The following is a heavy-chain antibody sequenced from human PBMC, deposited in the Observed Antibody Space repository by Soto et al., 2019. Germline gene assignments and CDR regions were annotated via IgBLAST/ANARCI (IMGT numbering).Heavy chain of an antibody. CDR3: ARQRREGSYGMDV. J-gene: IGHJ6*02. CDR1: GFTFSSYS. Sequence: GGSLRLSCAASGFTFSSYSMNWVRQAPGKGLEWVSSISSSSSYIYYADSVKGRFAISRDNAKNSLYLQMNSLRAEDTAVYYCARQRREGSYGMDVWGQGTTVTVSS. CDR2: ISSSSSYI. V-gene: IGHV3-21*01.